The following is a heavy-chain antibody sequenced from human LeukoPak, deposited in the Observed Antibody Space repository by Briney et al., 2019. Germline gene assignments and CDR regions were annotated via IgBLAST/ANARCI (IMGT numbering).Heavy chain of an antibody. V-gene: IGHV4-34*01. D-gene: IGHD3-16*01. CDR1: GGSFSGYY. J-gene: IGHJ4*02. Sequence: SETLSLTCAVYGGSFSGYYWSWIRQPPGKGLEWIGEINHSGSTNYNPSLKSRVTISVDTSKNQFSLKLSSVTAADTAVYYCARGRDYVWGNWGQGTLVTVSS. CDR2: INHSGST. CDR3: ARGRDYVWGN.